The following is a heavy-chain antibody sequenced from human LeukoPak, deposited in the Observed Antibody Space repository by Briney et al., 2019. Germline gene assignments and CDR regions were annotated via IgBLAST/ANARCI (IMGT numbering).Heavy chain of an antibody. D-gene: IGHD6-19*01. V-gene: IGHV4-59*01. J-gene: IGHJ6*03. CDR1: GDSISSYY. Sequence: SETLPLTCTVSGDSISSYYWSWIRQPPGKGLEWIGYIYYSGSTNYNPSLKSRVTISVDTSKNQFSLKLSSVTAADTAVYYCARDRRRGWYEYYYMDVWGKGTTVTVSS. CDR2: IYYSGST. CDR3: ARDRRRGWYEYYYMDV.